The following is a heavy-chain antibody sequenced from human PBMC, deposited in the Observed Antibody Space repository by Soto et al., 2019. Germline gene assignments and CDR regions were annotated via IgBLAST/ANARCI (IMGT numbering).Heavy chain of an antibody. D-gene: IGHD1-26*01. CDR2: GST. CDR3: AIRRGGRYKPPSFTWFDP. Sequence: GSTYYTPSLKSRVTISVDTSKNQFSLKLSSVTAADTAVYYWAIRRGGRYKPPSFTWFDPWGQGTLVTVSS. J-gene: IGHJ5*02. V-gene: IGHV4-31*02.